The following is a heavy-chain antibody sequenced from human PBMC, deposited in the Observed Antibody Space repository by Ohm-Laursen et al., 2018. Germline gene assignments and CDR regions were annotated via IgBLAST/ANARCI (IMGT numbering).Heavy chain of an antibody. CDR1: GGSISSSSYY. D-gene: IGHD2-15*01. V-gene: IGHV4-39*01. CDR2: IYYRGST. Sequence: GTLSLTCTVSGGSISSSSYYWGWIRQPPGKGLEWIGGIYYRGSTYYNPSLKSRVTITVATSKNHFSLKLSSVTAADTAVYYCARGGIKPIYYFDYWGQGTLVTVSS. J-gene: IGHJ4*02. CDR3: ARGGIKPIYYFDY.